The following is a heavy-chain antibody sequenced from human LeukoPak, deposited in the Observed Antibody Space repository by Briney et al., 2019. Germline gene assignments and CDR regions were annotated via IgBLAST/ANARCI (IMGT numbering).Heavy chain of an antibody. CDR2: IIPVFGTA. CDR3: ARRAVDNSYSYYMDV. V-gene: IGHV1-69*06. Sequence: SVKVSCKASGGTFSSYAISWVRQAPGGGLEWMGGIIPVFGTANYAQKFQGRVTITADKSTSTAYMELSSLRSEDTAVYYCARRAVDNSYSYYMDVWGKGTTVTVSS. D-gene: IGHD6-19*01. J-gene: IGHJ6*03. CDR1: GGTFSSYA.